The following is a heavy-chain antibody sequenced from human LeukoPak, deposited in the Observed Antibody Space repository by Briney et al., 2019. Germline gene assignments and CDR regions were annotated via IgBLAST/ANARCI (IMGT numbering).Heavy chain of an antibody. CDR3: ASLRERSYYARGFDY. CDR1: DGSISSSHHY. Sequence: SETLSLTCTVSDGSISSSHHYWGWIRQSPGKGLEWIGNVYYSGSTNYNPSLKSRVTLSADTSKNNFSLKLSSVTAADTAVYYCASLRERSYYARGFDYWGQGTLVTVSS. V-gene: IGHV4-39*02. CDR2: VYYSGST. D-gene: IGHD1-26*01. J-gene: IGHJ4*02.